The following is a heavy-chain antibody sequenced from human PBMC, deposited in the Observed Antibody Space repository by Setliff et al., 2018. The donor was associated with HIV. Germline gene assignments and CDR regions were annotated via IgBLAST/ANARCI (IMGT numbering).Heavy chain of an antibody. CDR2: IYYSGTT. J-gene: IGHJ4*02. V-gene: IGHV4-31*03. CDR1: GDSVSSVGHY. Sequence: SETLSLTCTVSGDSVSSVGHYWSWIRQHPVKGLEWIGYIYYSGTTYYNPSLKSRLIISIDTSKNQFSLKLSSVTAADTAVYLCARAHIAARPFDHWGQGTLVTVSS. D-gene: IGHD6-6*01. CDR3: ARAHIAARPFDH.